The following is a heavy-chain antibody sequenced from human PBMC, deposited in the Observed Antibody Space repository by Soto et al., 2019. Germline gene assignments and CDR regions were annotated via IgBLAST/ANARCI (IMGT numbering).Heavy chain of an antibody. Sequence: QVKLVQSGAEVKKPGASVKVSCKASGYTFTSYAMHWVRQAPGQSLEWMGWINAGNGNTKSSQKFQGRVIITRDTSASTAYMELSSLRSEDTAVYYCARVPYYDFWSGYEMGYYFDYWGQGTLVTVSS. CDR3: ARVPYYDFWSGYEMGYYFDY. CDR1: GYTFTSYA. D-gene: IGHD3-3*01. J-gene: IGHJ4*02. CDR2: INAGNGNT. V-gene: IGHV1-3*01.